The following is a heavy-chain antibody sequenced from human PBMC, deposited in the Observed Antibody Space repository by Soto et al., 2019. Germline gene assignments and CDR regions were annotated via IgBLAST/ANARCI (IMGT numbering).Heavy chain of an antibody. J-gene: IGHJ5*02. Sequence: ASVNVSCKPSGYTFTGYYMHWVRQAPGPGLEWMGWINPNSGGTNYAQKFQGWVTMTRDTSISTAYMELSRLRSDDTAVYYCARGPYLAYCSSTRCYTTDHWFDPWGQGPLFTVSS. CDR3: ARGPYLAYCSSTRCYTTDHWFDP. CDR1: GYTFTGYY. V-gene: IGHV1-2*04. CDR2: INPNSGGT. D-gene: IGHD2-2*02.